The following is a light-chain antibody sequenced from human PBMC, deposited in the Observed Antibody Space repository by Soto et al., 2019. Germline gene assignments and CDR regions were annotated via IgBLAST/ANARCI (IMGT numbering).Light chain of an antibody. Sequence: QSALTQPPSASGSPGQSVTISCTGTSSDVGGYHSVSWYQQHPGKAPKLMIYEVSQRPSGVPDRFSGSKSGNTASLTVSGLQAEDEADYYCSSYAGSNNVLYVFGTGTKLTVL. J-gene: IGLJ1*01. CDR2: EVS. CDR1: SSDVGGYHS. CDR3: SSYAGSNNVLYV. V-gene: IGLV2-8*01.